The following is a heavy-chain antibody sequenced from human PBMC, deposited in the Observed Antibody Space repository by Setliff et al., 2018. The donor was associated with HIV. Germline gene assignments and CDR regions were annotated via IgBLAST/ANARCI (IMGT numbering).Heavy chain of an antibody. D-gene: IGHD5-18*01. J-gene: IGHJ4*02. Sequence: GSLRLSCAASGFTLSDHYMDWVRQAPGKGLEWVGRIRNKANSFTIEYAASGRGRFTISKDESKNFLFLQMNSLKTEDTAVYYCARNQGNSFGQGFDYWGQGTLVTVSS. CDR2: IRNKANSFTI. CDR1: GFTLSDHY. V-gene: IGHV3-72*01. CDR3: ARNQGNSFGQGFDY.